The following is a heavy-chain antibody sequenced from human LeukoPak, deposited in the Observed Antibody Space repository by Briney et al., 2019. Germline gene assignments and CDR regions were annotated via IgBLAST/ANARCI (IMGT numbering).Heavy chain of an antibody. CDR3: AELGITMIGGV. D-gene: IGHD3-10*02. J-gene: IGHJ6*04. CDR1: GFTFNSYA. V-gene: IGHV3-23*01. Sequence: GGSLRLSCSASGFTFNSYAMSWVRQAPGKVLEWVSGISGSGGSTYYADSVKGRFTISRDNSKNTLYLQMNSLRAEDTAVYYCAELGITMIGGVWGKGTTVTISS. CDR2: ISGSGGST.